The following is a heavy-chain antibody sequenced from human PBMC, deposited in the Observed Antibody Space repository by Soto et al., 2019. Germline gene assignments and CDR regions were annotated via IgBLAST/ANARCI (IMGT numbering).Heavy chain of an antibody. CDR1: GFTFRRYN. Sequence: GGALRLSCSPSGFTFRRYNMHWVRPAPGKGLEYVSAITPNGDDTYHADSVRGRFTTSRDNSKNTLYLQLNSLRVEDTAVYFCVKDISALRILEYWGQGTLVTVSS. CDR3: VKDISALRILEY. CDR2: ITPNGDDT. V-gene: IGHV3-64D*08. J-gene: IGHJ4*02.